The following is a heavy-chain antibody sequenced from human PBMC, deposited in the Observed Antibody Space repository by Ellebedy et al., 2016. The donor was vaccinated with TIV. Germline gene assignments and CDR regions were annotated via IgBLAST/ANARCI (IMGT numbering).Heavy chain of an antibody. Sequence: MPSETLSLTCSVSGGSMSSNYWSWIRQPPGKGLEWIGYAYYSGSTNYNPSLGSRVTISVDTSKNQFSLNVSSVTAADTAVYYCARGSGRPDYWGQGTLVTVSS. V-gene: IGHV4-59*01. J-gene: IGHJ4*02. CDR2: AYYSGST. D-gene: IGHD3-10*01. CDR1: GGSMSSNY. CDR3: ARGSGRPDY.